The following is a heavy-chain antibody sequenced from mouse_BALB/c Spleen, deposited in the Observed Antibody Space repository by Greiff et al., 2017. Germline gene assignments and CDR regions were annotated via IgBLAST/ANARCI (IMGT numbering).Heavy chain of an antibody. J-gene: IGHJ3*01. CDR1: GYTFTSYW. V-gene: IGHV1-7*01. CDR2: INPSTGYT. CDR3: ARACDVYYGFAY. Sequence: VQLQQSGAELVKPGASVKMSCKASGYTFTSYWMHWVKQRPGQGLEWIGYINPSTGYTEYNQKFKDKATLTVDKSSSTAYMQLSSLTSEDSAIYYCARACDVYYGFAYWGQGTLVTVSA. D-gene: IGHD2-3*01.